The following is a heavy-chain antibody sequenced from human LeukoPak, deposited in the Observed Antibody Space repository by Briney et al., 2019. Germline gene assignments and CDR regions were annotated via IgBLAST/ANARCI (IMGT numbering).Heavy chain of an antibody. CDR1: GGSLSSSSYY. CDR2: IYYSGST. V-gene: IGHV4-39*01. J-gene: IGHJ4*02. CDR3: ARHLNNRLVNIDY. D-gene: IGHD6-19*01. Sequence: PSETLSLTCTVSGGSLSSSSYYWGWIRQPPGKGLEWIGSIYYSGSTYYNPSLKSRVTISVDTSKTQFSLKLSSVTAADTAVYYCARHLNNRLVNIDYWGQGTLVTVST.